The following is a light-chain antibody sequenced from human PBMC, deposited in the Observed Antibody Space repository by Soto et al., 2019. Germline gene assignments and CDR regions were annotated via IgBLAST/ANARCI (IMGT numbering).Light chain of an antibody. J-gene: IGKJ2*01. CDR2: GTS. V-gene: IGKV3-20*01. CDR1: QTVHSSF. Sequence: EVVLTQSPGTLSLSPGDRATVSCRASQTVHSSFFAWYQQKGGQAPRLLIYGTSNRAAGIPDRFSGLGSGTDFTLPIDGLEPEDFAMYFCQQHGGSPPYTFGRGTRVEI. CDR3: QQHGGSPPYT.